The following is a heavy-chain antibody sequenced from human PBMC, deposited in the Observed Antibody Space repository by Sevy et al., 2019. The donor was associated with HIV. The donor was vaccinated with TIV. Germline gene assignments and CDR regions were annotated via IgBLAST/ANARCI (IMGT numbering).Heavy chain of an antibody. CDR3: ARLGGAMALMAYYFDY. J-gene: IGHJ4*02. V-gene: IGHV4-59*08. Sequence: SETLSLTCTVSGGSISSYYWSWIRQPPGKGLEWIGYIYYSGSTNYNPALKSRVTISVDTSKNQFSLKLSSVTAADTAVYYCARLGGAMALMAYYFDYWGQGTLVTVSS. D-gene: IGHD5-18*01. CDR1: GGSISSYY. CDR2: IYYSGST.